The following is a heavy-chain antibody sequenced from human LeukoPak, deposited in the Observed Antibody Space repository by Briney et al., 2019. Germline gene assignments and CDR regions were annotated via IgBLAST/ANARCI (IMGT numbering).Heavy chain of an antibody. CDR1: GGSIYSGGYY. Sequence: SETLSLTCTVSGGSIYSGGYYWSWIRQHPGKGLEWIGYIYYTGSTYYNPSLKSRVAISVDTSKNQFSLILGSVTAADTAVYYCARNADGSGNLLPFYSDYWGPGTLVTVSS. CDR2: IYYTGST. CDR3: ARNADGSGNLLPFYSDY. D-gene: IGHD3-10*01. J-gene: IGHJ4*02. V-gene: IGHV4-31*03.